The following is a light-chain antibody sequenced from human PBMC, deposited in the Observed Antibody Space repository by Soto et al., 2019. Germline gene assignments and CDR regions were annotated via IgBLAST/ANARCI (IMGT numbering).Light chain of an antibody. CDR2: DAS. V-gene: IGKV1-5*01. CDR3: QQYNNWPPYT. Sequence: DIQMTQSPSTLSASVGDRVTITCRASQSISSWLAWYQQKPGKTPKLLIYDASSLESGVPSRFSGSGSGTEFTLTISSPQSEDYAVYYCQQYNNWPPYTFGQGTKVDIK. J-gene: IGKJ2*01. CDR1: QSISSW.